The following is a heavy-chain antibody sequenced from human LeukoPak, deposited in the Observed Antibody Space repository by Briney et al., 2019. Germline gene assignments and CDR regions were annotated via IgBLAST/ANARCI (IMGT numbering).Heavy chain of an antibody. Sequence: PSETLSPTCAVYGGSFSDYYCNWIRQPPGKGLEWIGEINHSGSTNYNPSLKSRVSISVDTSRNQVSLKLSSVTAADTAVYFCATATKYYDILTGYYRGGVFDYWGQGTLVTVSS. CDR3: ATATKYYDILTGYYRGGVFDY. V-gene: IGHV4-34*01. J-gene: IGHJ4*02. CDR2: INHSGST. CDR1: GGSFSDYY. D-gene: IGHD3-9*01.